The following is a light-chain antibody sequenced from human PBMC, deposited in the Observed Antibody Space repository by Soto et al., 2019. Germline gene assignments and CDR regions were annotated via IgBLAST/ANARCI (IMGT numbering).Light chain of an antibody. Sequence: EIVMTQSPATLSVSPVERATLSCRASHSVSSNLAWYQQKPGQAPRLLIYGASTRATGIPARFSGSGSGTEFTLTISSLQSEDFAVYYCQHYNNWPPYTFGQGTKLEIK. CDR2: GAS. CDR3: QHYNNWPPYT. V-gene: IGKV3-15*01. J-gene: IGKJ2*01. CDR1: HSVSSN.